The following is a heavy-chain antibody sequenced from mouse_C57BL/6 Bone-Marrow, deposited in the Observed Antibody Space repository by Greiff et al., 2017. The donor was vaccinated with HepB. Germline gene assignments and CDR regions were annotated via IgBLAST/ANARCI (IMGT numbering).Heavy chain of an antibody. CDR2: IWSGGST. D-gene: IGHD1-1*02. CDR1: GFSLTSYG. CDR3: AALMDAMDY. J-gene: IGHJ4*01. Sequence: VKLMESGPGLVQPSQSLSITCTVSGFSLTSYGVHWVRQSPGKGLEWLGVIWSGGSTDYNAAFISRLSISKDNSKSQVFFKMNSLQADDTAIYYCAALMDAMDYWGQGTSVTVSS. V-gene: IGHV2-2*01.